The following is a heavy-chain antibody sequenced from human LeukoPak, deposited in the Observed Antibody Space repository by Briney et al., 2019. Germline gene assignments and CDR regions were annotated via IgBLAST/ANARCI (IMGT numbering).Heavy chain of an antibody. CDR2: IYTSGST. CDR3: ARSRVPDYFDY. J-gene: IGHJ4*02. V-gene: IGHV4-61*02. Sequence: PSETLSLTCTVSGGSISSGSYYWSWIRQPAGKGLEWIGRIYTSGSTNYNPSLKSRVTISVDTSKNRFSLKLSSVTAADTAVYYCARSRVPDYFDYWGQGTLVTVSS. D-gene: IGHD4/OR15-4a*01. CDR1: GGSISSGSYY.